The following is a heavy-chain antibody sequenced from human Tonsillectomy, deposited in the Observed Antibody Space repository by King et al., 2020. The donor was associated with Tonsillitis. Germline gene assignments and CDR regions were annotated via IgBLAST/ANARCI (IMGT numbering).Heavy chain of an antibody. CDR2: ISSNGGST. V-gene: IGHV3-64D*06. D-gene: IGHD1-26*01. J-gene: IGHJ6*03. Sequence: VQLVESGGGLVQPGGSLRLSCSASGFTFSSYAMHWVRQAPGKGLEYVSAISSNGGSTYYADSVKGRFTISRDNSKNTLYLQMSSLRAEDTAVYYCVKHSGGYVIYTYMDAWGQGTAASVSS. CDR1: GFTFSSYA. CDR3: VKHSGGYVIYTYMDA.